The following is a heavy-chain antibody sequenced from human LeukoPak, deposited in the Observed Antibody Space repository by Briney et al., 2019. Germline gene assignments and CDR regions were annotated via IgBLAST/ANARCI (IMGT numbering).Heavy chain of an antibody. D-gene: IGHD3-3*01. Sequence: ASVKVSCKASGYTFTGYYMHWVRQAPGQGLEWMGWINPNSGGTNYAQKFQGRVTMTRDTSISTAYMELSRLRSDDTAVYDCARGGVTIFGVVIRYYFDYWGQGTLVTVSS. V-gene: IGHV1-2*02. CDR3: ARGGVTIFGVVIRYYFDY. CDR1: GYTFTGYY. J-gene: IGHJ4*02. CDR2: INPNSGGT.